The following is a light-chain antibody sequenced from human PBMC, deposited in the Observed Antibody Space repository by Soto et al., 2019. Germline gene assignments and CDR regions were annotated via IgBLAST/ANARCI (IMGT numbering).Light chain of an antibody. CDR1: QNIYTW. CDR3: QHYDHLPIT. V-gene: IGKV1-5*01. J-gene: IGKJ5*01. Sequence: DIQMTQSPSTLSASVGDRVTISCRASQNIYTWLAWYQQKPGKAPKLLIYAASSLQSGVPSRFSGSGSGTDFTLTISSLQPEDVATYYCQHYDHLPITFGQGTLLEIK. CDR2: AAS.